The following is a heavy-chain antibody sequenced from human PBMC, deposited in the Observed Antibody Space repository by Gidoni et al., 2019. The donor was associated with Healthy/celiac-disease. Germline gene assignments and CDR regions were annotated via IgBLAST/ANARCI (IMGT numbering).Heavy chain of an antibody. CDR3: ARDTVDTAIGGNWFDP. Sequence: QVQLQESGPGLVKPSQTLSLTCTVSGGSISSGSYYWSWIRQPAGKGLEWIGRIYTSGSTNYNPSLKSRVTISVDTSKNQFSLKLSSVTAADTAVYYCARDTVDTAIGGNWFDPWGQGTLVTVSS. CDR1: GGSISSGSYY. D-gene: IGHD5-18*01. V-gene: IGHV4-61*02. CDR2: IYTSGST. J-gene: IGHJ5*02.